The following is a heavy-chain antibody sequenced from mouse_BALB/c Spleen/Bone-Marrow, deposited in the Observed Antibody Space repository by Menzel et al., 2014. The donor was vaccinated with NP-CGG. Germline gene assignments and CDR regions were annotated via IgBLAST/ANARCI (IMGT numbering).Heavy chain of an antibody. D-gene: IGHD3-1*01. CDR3: TTLARNNFDY. Sequence: EVQRVESGTVLARPGAAVKMSCKASGYTFSNYWMHWIKRRPGQGLEWIGTIHPGNSDTTYNQKFKGKAKLTAVTSTSTAYMELSSLTNEDSAVYYCTTLARNNFDYWGQGTTLTVSS. V-gene: IGHV1-5*01. CDR2: IHPGNSDT. CDR1: GYTFSNYW. J-gene: IGHJ2*01.